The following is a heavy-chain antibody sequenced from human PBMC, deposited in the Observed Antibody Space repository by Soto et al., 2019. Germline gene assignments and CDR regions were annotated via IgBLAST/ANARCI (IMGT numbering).Heavy chain of an antibody. Sequence: QVQLVESGGGVVQPGRSLRLSCAASGFTFSSYGMHWVRQAPGKGLEWVAVISYDGSNKYYADSVKGRFTISRDNSKNPLYLQMTSLRAEDRAVYYCAKDMAVARTAPDYWGQGTLVTVSS. CDR1: GFTFSSYG. J-gene: IGHJ4*02. CDR3: AKDMAVARTAPDY. V-gene: IGHV3-30*18. CDR2: ISYDGSNK. D-gene: IGHD6-19*01.